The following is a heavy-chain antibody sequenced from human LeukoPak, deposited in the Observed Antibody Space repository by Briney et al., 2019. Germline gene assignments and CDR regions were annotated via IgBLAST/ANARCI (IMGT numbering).Heavy chain of an antibody. D-gene: IGHD3-9*01. CDR3: ARTGDLTGYYNYFAY. J-gene: IGHJ4*02. CDR1: GFTVSSNY. V-gene: IGHV3-66*01. CDR2: IYSGGST. Sequence: GGSLRLSCAASGFTVSSNYMSWVRQAPGKGLEWVSVIYSGGSTYYADSVKGRFTISRDNSKNTLYLQMNSLRAEDTAVYYCARTGDLTGYYNYFAYWAREPWSPSPQ.